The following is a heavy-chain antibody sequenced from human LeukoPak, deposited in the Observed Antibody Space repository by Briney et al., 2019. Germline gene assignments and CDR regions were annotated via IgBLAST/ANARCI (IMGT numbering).Heavy chain of an antibody. D-gene: IGHD4-17*01. J-gene: IGHJ3*02. V-gene: IGHV1-2*02. CDR1: GYTLTGYY. CDR2: INPNNGGT. CDR3: ARGTLDYGDYLGRGDAFDI. Sequence: GASVKVSCKASGYTLTGYYMHWVRQAPGQGLEWMGWINPNNGGTSYAQKLQGRVTMTRDTSLSTAYMELNRLTSDDTAVYYCARGTLDYGDYLGRGDAFDIWGQGTMVTVSS.